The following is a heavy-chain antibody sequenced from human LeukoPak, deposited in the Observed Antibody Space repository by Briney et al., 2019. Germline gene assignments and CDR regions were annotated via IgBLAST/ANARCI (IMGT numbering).Heavy chain of an antibody. CDR1: GGSISSGSYY. J-gene: IGHJ4*02. D-gene: IGHD1-26*01. Sequence: PSQTLSLTCPVSGGSISSGSYYWSWIRQPAGKGLEWIGRIYTSGSTNYNPSLKSRVTISVDTSKNQFSLKLSSVTAADTAVYYCARDSGSYYLDYWGQGTLVTVSS. V-gene: IGHV4-61*02. CDR3: ARDSGSYYLDY. CDR2: IYTSGST.